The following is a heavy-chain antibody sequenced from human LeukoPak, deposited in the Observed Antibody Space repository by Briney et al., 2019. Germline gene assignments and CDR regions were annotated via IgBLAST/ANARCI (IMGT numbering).Heavy chain of an antibody. V-gene: IGHV3-21*01. D-gene: IGHD2/OR15-2a*01. CDR1: GFTFRSFS. CDR2: IDSSTTRI. J-gene: IGHJ4*02. Sequence: GGSLRLSCAASGFTFRSFSMNWVRQAPGKGLEWVSVIDSSTTRIYYANSVRGRFTISRDNAKNSLDLQMNSLRAEDTAVYCCVRGGTYCDSTCKGADYWGQGTLVAVSS. CDR3: VRGGTYCDSTCKGADY.